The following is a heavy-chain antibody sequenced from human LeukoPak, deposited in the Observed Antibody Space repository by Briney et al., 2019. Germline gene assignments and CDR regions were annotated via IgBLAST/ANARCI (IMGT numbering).Heavy chain of an antibody. D-gene: IGHD4-17*01. CDR1: GGSLSNYF. J-gene: IGHJ4*02. Sequence: SETLSLTCTVSGGSLSNYFWSWIRQPPGKGLEWIGYTHSSGSTNYNPSLKSRVTISVDTSKNQFSLKLSSVTAADTAVYYCARGIDFYGDYGRVFDYWGQGTLVTVSS. CDR2: THSSGST. V-gene: IGHV4-4*09. CDR3: ARGIDFYGDYGRVFDY.